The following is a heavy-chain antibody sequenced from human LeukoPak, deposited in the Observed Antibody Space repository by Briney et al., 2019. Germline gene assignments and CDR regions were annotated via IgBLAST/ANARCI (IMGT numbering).Heavy chain of an antibody. V-gene: IGHV4-61*02. J-gene: IGHJ6*03. Sequence: SETLSLTCTVSGGSISSGIYYWSWIRQPAGKGLEWIGRIYTSGSTNYNPSLKSRVTISVDTSKNQFSLKLSSVTAADTAVYSCARVTRYCSSSSCYSYSYYYDMDVWGKGTTVTVSS. CDR1: GGSISSGIYY. CDR2: IYTSGST. D-gene: IGHD2-2*01. CDR3: ARVTRYCSSSSCYSYSYYYDMDV.